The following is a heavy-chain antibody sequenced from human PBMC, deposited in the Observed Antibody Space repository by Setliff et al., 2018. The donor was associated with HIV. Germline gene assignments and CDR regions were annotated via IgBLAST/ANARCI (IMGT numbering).Heavy chain of an antibody. V-gene: IGHV4-34*01. CDR2: INHSGRT. CDR3: ARDLGIAVNQDWFHP. Sequence: SETLSLTCAVYGGSFSGYHWNWIRQPPGKGLEWIGEINHSGRTNYNPSLKSRVTISVDTSKNQFSLKLRSVTAADTAMYYCARDLGIAVNQDWFHPWGQGTLVTVSS. J-gene: IGHJ5*02. D-gene: IGHD6-19*01. CDR1: GGSFSGYH.